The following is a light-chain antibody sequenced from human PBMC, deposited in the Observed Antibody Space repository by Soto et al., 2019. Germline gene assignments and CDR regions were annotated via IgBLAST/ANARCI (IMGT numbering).Light chain of an antibody. V-gene: IGLV1-44*01. J-gene: IGLJ3*02. Sequence: QSVLTQPPSASGTPGQRVTISCSGSSSNIGSNTVNWYQQLPGTAPKPLIYSNNQRPSGVLDRFSGSKSGTSASLAISGRHSEEDADYYCAAWDDSRNGWVFGEGTKLTVL. CDR1: SSNIGSNT. CDR2: SNN. CDR3: AAWDDSRNGWV.